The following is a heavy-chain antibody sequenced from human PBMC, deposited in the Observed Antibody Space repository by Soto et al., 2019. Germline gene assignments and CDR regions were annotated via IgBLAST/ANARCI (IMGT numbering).Heavy chain of an antibody. CDR2: IHYTGGT. CDR3: AREGAGTIDFPTDLDDCCDMDV. V-gene: IGHV4-31*03. J-gene: IGHJ6*03. D-gene: IGHD1-1*01. CDR1: GGSVSSGAFY. Sequence: QVQLQESGPGLVKPSETLSLTCTVSGGSVSSGAFYWSWIRQHPGKGLEWIGYIHYTGGTYYNPSLKSRITMAQAASRSQFSLKLTSVTAADTAVDYGAREGAGTIDFPTDLDDCCDMDVWGRGTTVTVSS.